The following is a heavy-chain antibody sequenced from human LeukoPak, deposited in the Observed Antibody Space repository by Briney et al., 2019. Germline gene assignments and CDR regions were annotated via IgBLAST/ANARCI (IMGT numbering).Heavy chain of an antibody. J-gene: IGHJ5*02. V-gene: IGHV4-38-2*02. Sequence: SETLSLTCGVSGYSISSGYQWAWIRQSPGKGLEWIGSIYHSGSAHYNPSLKSRVTISVETSKNQYSLNMYSVTAADTAAYYCARDPRWLTPDCTSTSCYENYFDPWGQGTLVTVSS. D-gene: IGHD2-2*01. CDR3: ARDPRWLTPDCTSTSCYENYFDP. CDR1: GYSISSGYQ. CDR2: IYHSGSA.